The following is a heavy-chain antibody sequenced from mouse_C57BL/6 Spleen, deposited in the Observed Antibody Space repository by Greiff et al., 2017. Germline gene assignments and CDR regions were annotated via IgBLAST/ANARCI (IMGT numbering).Heavy chain of an antibody. CDR2: ISSGSSTI. D-gene: IGHD1-1*01. Sequence: DVKLQESGGGLVKPGGSLKLSCAASGFTFSDYGMHWVRQAPEKGLEWVAYISSGSSTIYYADTVKGRFTISRDNAKNTLFLQITSLRSEDTAMYYCARKDYGSTLDYWGQGTTLTVSS. CDR3: ARKDYGSTLDY. CDR1: GFTFSDYG. V-gene: IGHV5-17*01. J-gene: IGHJ2*01.